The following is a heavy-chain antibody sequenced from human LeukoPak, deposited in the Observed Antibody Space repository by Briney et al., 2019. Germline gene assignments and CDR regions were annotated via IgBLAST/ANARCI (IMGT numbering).Heavy chain of an antibody. CDR1: GFTLSTYT. CDR3: ARDRGTMVRGVITDDY. D-gene: IGHD3-10*01. CDR2: ISSSSSTI. Sequence: PGGSLRLSCAASGFTLSTYTMNWVRQAPGKGLQWFSYISSSSSTIYYADSVKGRFTISRDNAKNLLYLQMNSLRDEDTAVYYCARDRGTMVRGVITDDYWGQGTLVTVSS. V-gene: IGHV3-48*02. J-gene: IGHJ4*02.